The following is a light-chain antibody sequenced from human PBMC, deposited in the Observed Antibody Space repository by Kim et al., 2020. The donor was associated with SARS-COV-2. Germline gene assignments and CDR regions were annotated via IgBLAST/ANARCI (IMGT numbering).Light chain of an antibody. CDR3: QQLNSYSLT. CDR1: QDMRNS. V-gene: IGKV1-9*01. CDR2: GVS. J-gene: IGKJ4*01. Sequence: IQLTQSPSSLSASVGDSVTITCRASQDMRNSLAWYQEKPGKVPKLQIYGVSTLQSGVPLRFSGSGSGTDFTLTISSLQPEDFATYYCQQLNSYSLTFGGGTKLDIK.